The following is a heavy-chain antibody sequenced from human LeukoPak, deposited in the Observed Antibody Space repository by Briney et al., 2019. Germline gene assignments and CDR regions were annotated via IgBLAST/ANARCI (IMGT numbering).Heavy chain of an antibody. CDR1: GFSVPGGRAG. D-gene: IGHD5-18*01. Sequence: SGPTLLQPTPTLTLTCSFSGFSVPGGRAGGGWVRQPPGKALEWLSLIYGHDDERYSPSLRSRLTISKDTSKKQVVLTVTNMQPVDTGTYFCAHRHFIGYTYAFWGPGTLVPGPS. V-gene: IGHV2-5*01. J-gene: IGHJ4*02. CDR2: IYGHDDE. CDR3: AHRHFIGYTYAF.